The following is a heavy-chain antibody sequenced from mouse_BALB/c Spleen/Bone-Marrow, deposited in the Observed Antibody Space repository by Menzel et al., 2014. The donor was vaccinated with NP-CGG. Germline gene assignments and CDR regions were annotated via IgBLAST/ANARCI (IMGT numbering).Heavy chain of an antibody. CDR2: LSNKANGYTT. Sequence: EVKLVESGGGLVQPGGSLRISCATSGFTFTDYYMNWVRQPPGKALGWLAFLSNKANGYTTEYSASVKGRFTISRDNSQSIIYLQMNTLRAEGSATYYCARDRGGLLFDAWGQGTTLTVSS. J-gene: IGHJ2*01. CDR1: GFTFTDYY. CDR3: ARDRGGLLFDA. D-gene: IGHD1-1*01. V-gene: IGHV7-3*02.